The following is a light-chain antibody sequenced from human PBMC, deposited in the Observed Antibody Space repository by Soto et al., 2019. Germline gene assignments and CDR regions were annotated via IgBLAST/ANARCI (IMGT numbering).Light chain of an antibody. CDR3: QQYNSYST. CDR2: GVS. V-gene: IGKV1-5*01. J-gene: IGKJ1*01. Sequence: DIQMTQSPSTLSASVGDRVTITCRASQGISGRLAWYQQKPGKAPNILIYGVSNLEGGVPSRFSGTGSGTEFTLTIKSLQPDDFATYYCQQYNSYSTFGPGTKVEVK. CDR1: QGISGR.